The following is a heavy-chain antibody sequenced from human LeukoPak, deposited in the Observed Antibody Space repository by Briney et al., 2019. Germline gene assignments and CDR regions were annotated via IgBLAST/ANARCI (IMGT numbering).Heavy chain of an antibody. CDR3: AKGGVSSSGWLILLRPLDV. D-gene: IGHD6-13*01. Sequence: PGGSLRLSCAASGFTFNTFAMSWVRQAPGKGLEWVSAISDSGVNTYYPTSVKGRFTISRDNSRNTLYLQMNSLRAEDTAQYYCAKGGVSSSGWLILLRPLDVWGQGTMVTVSS. CDR2: ISDSGVNT. J-gene: IGHJ3*01. CDR1: GFTFNTFA. V-gene: IGHV3-23*01.